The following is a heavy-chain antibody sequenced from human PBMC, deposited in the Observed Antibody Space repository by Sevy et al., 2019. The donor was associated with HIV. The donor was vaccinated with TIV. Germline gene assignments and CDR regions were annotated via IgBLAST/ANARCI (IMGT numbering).Heavy chain of an antibody. CDR1: GFTFSNYA. V-gene: IGHV3-23*01. D-gene: IGHD2-15*01. J-gene: IGHJ3*02. CDR3: AKDKIFVVGEALDI. CDR2: IGGRDGGT. Sequence: QLGGSLRLSCAASGFTFSNYAMSWVRQAPGKGLEWVSAIGGRDGGTYYADSVKGRFTISRDNSKNTLYLQMNSLRAEDTALYYCAKDKIFVVGEALDIWGQGTMVTVSS.